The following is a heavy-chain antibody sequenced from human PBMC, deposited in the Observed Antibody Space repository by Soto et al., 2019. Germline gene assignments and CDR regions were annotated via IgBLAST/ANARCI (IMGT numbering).Heavy chain of an antibody. CDR1: GFSLITTGAG. CDR3: ARRQSIMIRGANAFDI. V-gene: IGHV2-5*02. D-gene: IGHD3-10*01. J-gene: IGHJ3*02. CDR2: IYWDGET. Sequence: QITLKESGPTLVQPTQTLTLTCSFSGFSLITTGAGVGWIRQPPGKAPEWLALIYWDGETRYSPALKSRLAITKDSSKNQVVLTMTNMDPVDTATYYCARRQSIMIRGANAFDIWGPGTVLSVSS.